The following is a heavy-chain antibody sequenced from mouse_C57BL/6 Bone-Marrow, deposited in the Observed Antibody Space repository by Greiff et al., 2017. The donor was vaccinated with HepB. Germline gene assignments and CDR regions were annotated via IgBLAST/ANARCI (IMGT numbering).Heavy chain of an antibody. CDR2: ISSGGSYT. CDR1: GFTFSSYG. Sequence: EVQLVESGGDLVKPGGSLKLSCAASGFTFSSYGMSWVRQTPDKRLEWVATISSGGSYTYYPDSVKGRFTISRDNAKNTLYLQMSSLKSEDTAMYYCARHGGSLYYFDYWGQGTTLTVSS. CDR3: ARHGGSLYYFDY. J-gene: IGHJ2*01. V-gene: IGHV5-6*01.